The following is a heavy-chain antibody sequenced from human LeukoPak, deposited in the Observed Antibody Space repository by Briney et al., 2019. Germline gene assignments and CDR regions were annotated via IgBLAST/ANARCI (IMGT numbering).Heavy chain of an antibody. CDR2: IDPADSYT. D-gene: IGHD1-1*01. CDR1: GYTFISYF. Sequence: GESLRISCKGSGYTFISYFITWMRHMPGRGLEWMGRIDPADSYTKYSPSFQGNVAISADKTISTAFLQWSSLKDADTVIYYCTLEVGQSGPYWGQGTMVTVSS. V-gene: IGHV5-10-1*01. J-gene: IGHJ4*02. CDR3: TLEVGQSGPY.